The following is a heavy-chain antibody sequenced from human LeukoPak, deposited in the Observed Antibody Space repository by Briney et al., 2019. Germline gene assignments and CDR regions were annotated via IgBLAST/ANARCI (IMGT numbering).Heavy chain of an antibody. V-gene: IGHV3-73*01. CDR1: GFTFSGSA. Sequence: PGGSLKLSCAASGFTFSGSAMHWVRQASGKGLEWVGRIRSKANSYATAYAASVKGRFTISRDDSKNTAYLQMNSLKTEDTAVYYCTSLLTSYDFWSGYYKPIWGQGTLVTVSS. CDR3: TSLLTSYDFWSGYYKPI. D-gene: IGHD3-3*01. CDR2: IRSKANSYAT. J-gene: IGHJ4*02.